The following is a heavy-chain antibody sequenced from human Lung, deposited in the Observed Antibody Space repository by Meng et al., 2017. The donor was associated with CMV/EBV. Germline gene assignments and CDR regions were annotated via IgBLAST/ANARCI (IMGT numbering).Heavy chain of an antibody. V-gene: IGHV3-74*01. J-gene: IGHJ4*02. D-gene: IGHD1-26*01. CDR1: GFTLRSYW. CDR2: IDNNGRST. CDR3: ARGVGESLGWEMGY. Sequence: VESGGGLVQPGGALRLSCAVSGFTLRSYWMHWVRLAPGKGLEWVSRIDNNGRSTSYADSVKGRFTISRDTAKNTLYLQMNSLRVEDTAVYYCARGVGESLGWEMGYWGQGTLVTVSS.